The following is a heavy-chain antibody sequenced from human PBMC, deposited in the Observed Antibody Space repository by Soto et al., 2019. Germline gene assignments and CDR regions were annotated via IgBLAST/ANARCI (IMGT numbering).Heavy chain of an antibody. CDR1: GYTFTSYG. D-gene: IGHD2-2*01. V-gene: IGHV1-18*01. CDR2: ISADNGNT. CDR3: ARRYCSSNSCYLHWFDP. J-gene: IGHJ5*02. Sequence: QVHLVQSGAEVKKPGASVKVSCKASGYTFTSYGIAWVRRAPGQGLEWVGWISADNGNTNFAQKFQGRVTMTTDTSTDTAYMELRSLRSDDTAVYYCARRYCSSNSCYLHWFDPWGQGTLVTVSS.